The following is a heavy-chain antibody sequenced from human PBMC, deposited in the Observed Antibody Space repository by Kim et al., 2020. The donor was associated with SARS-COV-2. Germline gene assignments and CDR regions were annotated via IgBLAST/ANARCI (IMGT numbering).Heavy chain of an antibody. J-gene: IGHJ5*02. V-gene: IGHV4-34*01. Sequence: SETLSLTCAVYGGSFSGYYWSWIRQTPGKGLEWIGEINHSGSTKYNPSLKSRVTISVDTSKKQFSLNLSSVTAADTAVYYCASSPPDWESHVHIVVVPAEARKPNGWFDPWGQGTLVTVSS. CDR3: ASSPPDWESHVHIVVVPAEARKPNGWFDP. CDR2: INHSGST. D-gene: IGHD2-2*01. CDR1: GGSFSGYY.